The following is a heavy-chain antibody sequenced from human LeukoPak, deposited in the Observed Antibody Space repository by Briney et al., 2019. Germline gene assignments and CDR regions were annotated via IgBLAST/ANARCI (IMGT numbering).Heavy chain of an antibody. J-gene: IGHJ3*02. CDR3: ARSKSSPWAFDI. CDR2: IYSSGST. CDR1: GASVSGSPYY. D-gene: IGHD2-2*01. Sequence: PSETLSLTCTVSGASVSGSPYYWGWIRQPPGKGLEWIGSIYSSGSTYYNASLQSRVTISIETSKNQISLRLNSVTAADTAVYYCARSKSSPWAFDIWGQGTMVTVSS. V-gene: IGHV4-39*07.